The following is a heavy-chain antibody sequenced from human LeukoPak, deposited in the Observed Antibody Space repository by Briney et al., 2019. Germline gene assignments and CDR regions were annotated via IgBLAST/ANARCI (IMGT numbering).Heavy chain of an antibody. V-gene: IGHV4-39*07. CDR3: ARDLGRDGYNLGY. D-gene: IGHD5-24*01. CDR1: GGSISSSSYY. J-gene: IGHJ4*02. Sequence: SETLSLTCTVSGGSISSSSYYWGWIRQPPGKGLEWIGSIYYSGSTNYNPSLKSRVTISVDTSKNQFSLKLSSVTAADTAVYYCARDLGRDGYNLGYWGQGTLVTVSS. CDR2: IYYSGST.